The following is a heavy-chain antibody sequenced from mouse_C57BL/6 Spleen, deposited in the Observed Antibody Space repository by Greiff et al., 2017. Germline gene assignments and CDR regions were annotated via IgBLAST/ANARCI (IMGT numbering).Heavy chain of an antibody. Sequence: VKLMESGAELARPGASVKLSCKASGYTFTSYGISWVKQRTGQGLEWIGEIYPRSGNTYYNEKFKGKATLTADKSSSTAYMELRSLTSEDSAVYFCARKGGYDYDWYFDVWGTGTTVTVSS. J-gene: IGHJ1*03. D-gene: IGHD2-4*01. CDR1: GYTFTSYG. V-gene: IGHV1-81*01. CDR3: ARKGGYDYDWYFDV. CDR2: IYPRSGNT.